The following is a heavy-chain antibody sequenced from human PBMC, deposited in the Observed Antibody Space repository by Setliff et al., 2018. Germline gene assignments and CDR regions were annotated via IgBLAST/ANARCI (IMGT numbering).Heavy chain of an antibody. V-gene: IGHV4-61*09. CDR3: ARTSTGRYFDL. CDR2: INRRGST. Sequence: PSETLSLTCTVSGGSVNSGYDNWNWLRQPAGKGLEWIGHINRRGSTNFSPSLKSRVTISLDTSKNQFSLNPTSVTAADTAVYYCARTSTGRYFDLWGRGTLVTVSS. D-gene: IGHD2-2*01. CDR1: GGSVNSGYDN. J-gene: IGHJ2*01.